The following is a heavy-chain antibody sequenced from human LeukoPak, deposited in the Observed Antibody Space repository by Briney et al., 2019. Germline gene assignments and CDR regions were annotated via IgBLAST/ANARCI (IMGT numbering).Heavy chain of an antibody. D-gene: IGHD2-15*01. CDR3: ARGKDIVVVVGINWFDP. Sequence: ASVKVSCKASGYTFTSYYMHWVRRAPGQGLEWMGIINPSGGSTSYAQKFQGRVTTTRDTSTSTVYMELSSLRSEDTAVYYCARGKDIVVVVGINWFDPWGQGTLVTVSS. CDR1: GYTFTSYY. V-gene: IGHV1-46*01. CDR2: INPSGGST. J-gene: IGHJ5*02.